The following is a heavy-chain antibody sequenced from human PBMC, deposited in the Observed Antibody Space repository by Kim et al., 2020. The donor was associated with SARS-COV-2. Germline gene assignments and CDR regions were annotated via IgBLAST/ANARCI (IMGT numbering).Heavy chain of an antibody. D-gene: IGHD5-18*01. CDR2: INPNSGGT. V-gene: IGHV1-2*02. J-gene: IGHJ4*02. Sequence: ASVKVSCKASGYTFTGYYMHWVRQAPGQGLEWMGWINPNSGGTNYAQKFQGRVTMTRDTSISTAYMELSRLRSDDTAVYYCARGERSGLESYGPAAFDYWGQGTLVTVSS. CDR1: GYTFTGYY. CDR3: ARGERSGLESYGPAAFDY.